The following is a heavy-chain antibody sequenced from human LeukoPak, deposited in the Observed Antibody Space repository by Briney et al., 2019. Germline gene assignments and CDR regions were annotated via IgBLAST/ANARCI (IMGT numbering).Heavy chain of an antibody. CDR3: ARDLLAVAGNNWFDP. D-gene: IGHD6-19*01. V-gene: IGHV4-4*07. J-gene: IGHJ5*02. CDR2: IYTSGST. CDR1: GGSISSYY. Sequence: ASETLSLTCTASGGSISSYYWSWIRQPAGKGLEWIGRIYTSGSTNYNPSLKSRVTMSVDTSKNQFSLKLSSVTAADTAVYYCARDLLAVAGNNWFDPWGQGTLVTVSS.